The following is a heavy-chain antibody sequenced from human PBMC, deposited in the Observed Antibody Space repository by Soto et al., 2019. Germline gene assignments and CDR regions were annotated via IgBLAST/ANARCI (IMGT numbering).Heavy chain of an antibody. D-gene: IGHD4-17*01. CDR3: AKPMYGDYVYGYYGMDV. J-gene: IGHJ6*02. CDR1: GFTFSSCA. CDR2: ISGSGGST. Sequence: PGGSLRLSCAASGFTFSSCAMSWVRQAPGKGLEWVSAISGSGGSTNYADSVKGRFTISRDNSKNTLYLQMNSLRAEETAVYYCAKPMYGDYVYGYYGMDVWGQGTTVTVSS. V-gene: IGHV3-23*01.